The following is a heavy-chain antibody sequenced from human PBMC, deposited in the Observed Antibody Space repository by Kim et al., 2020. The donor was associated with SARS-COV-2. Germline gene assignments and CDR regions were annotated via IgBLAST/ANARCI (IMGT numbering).Heavy chain of an antibody. V-gene: IGHV4-31*03. D-gene: IGHD3-10*01. J-gene: IGHJ6*02. CDR2: IYYSGST. CDR1: GGSISSGGYY. CDR3: ARDFPNYGSGSGYGMDV. Sequence: SETLSLTCTVSGGSISSGGYYWSWIRQHPGKGLEWIGYIYYSGSTYYNPSLKSRVTISVDTSKNQFSLKLSSVTAADTAVYYCARDFPNYGSGSGYGMDVWGQGTTVTVSS.